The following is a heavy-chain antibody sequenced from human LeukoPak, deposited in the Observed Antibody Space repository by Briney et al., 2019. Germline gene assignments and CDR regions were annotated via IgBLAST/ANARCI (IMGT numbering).Heavy chain of an antibody. J-gene: IGHJ4*02. CDR1: GSSISSYY. CDR2: IYYSGIT. CDR3: AIVTMAAEYYYDSSGYYSIFDY. Sequence: SETLSLTCTVSGSSISSYYWSWIRQPPGKGLEWIGYIYYSGITNYKPSLKSRVTISVDTSKNQFSLKLNSVTAADTAVYYCAIVTMAAEYYYDSSGYYSIFDYWGQGTLVTVSS. V-gene: IGHV4-59*01. D-gene: IGHD3-22*01.